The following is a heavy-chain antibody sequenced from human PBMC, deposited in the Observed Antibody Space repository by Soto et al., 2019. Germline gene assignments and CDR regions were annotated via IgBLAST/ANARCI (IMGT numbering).Heavy chain of an antibody. Sequence: QVQLVQSGAEVRKPGASVKVSCKASGYSFTSSGISWVRQAPGQGPEWMGWISTYNGNTNYAQKFQGRVTMTTDTPTSTAYMDLRSLRSDDRAVYYCARTVAGYFDSWGQGTLVTVSS. CDR1: GYSFTSSG. CDR3: ARTVAGYFDS. CDR2: ISTYNGNT. V-gene: IGHV1-18*01. D-gene: IGHD6-19*01. J-gene: IGHJ4*02.